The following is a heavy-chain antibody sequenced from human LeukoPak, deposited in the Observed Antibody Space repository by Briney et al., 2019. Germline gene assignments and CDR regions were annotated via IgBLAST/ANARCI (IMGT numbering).Heavy chain of an antibody. CDR3: ARRGYSYGYYFDY. D-gene: IGHD5-18*01. J-gene: IGHJ4*02. Sequence: SETLSLTCTVSGGSISSYYWSWIRQPPGKGLEWIGYIYHSGSTNYNPSLKSRVTISVDTSKNQFSLKLSSVTAADTAVYYCARRGYSYGYYFDYWGQGTLVTVSS. V-gene: IGHV4-59*08. CDR1: GGSISSYY. CDR2: IYHSGST.